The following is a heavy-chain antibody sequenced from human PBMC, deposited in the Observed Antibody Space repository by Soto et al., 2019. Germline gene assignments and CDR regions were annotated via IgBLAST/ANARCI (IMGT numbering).Heavy chain of an antibody. Sequence: QGQLQESGPGLVKPSETLSLTCTVSGGSISSYYWSWIRQPPGKGLECIGYIYYRSTNYNPSLTSRVTISVNTSKKQFPLKLGSVTAADTAVDYCARSTRSWFDPWGQGTLVTVSS. CDR1: GGSISSYY. V-gene: IGHV4-59*08. J-gene: IGHJ5*02. CDR3: ARSTRSWFDP. CDR2: IYYRST.